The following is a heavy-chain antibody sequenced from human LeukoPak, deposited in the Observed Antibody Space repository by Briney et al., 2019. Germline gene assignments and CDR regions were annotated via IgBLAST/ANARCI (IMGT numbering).Heavy chain of an antibody. J-gene: IGHJ4*02. D-gene: IGHD3-16*02. CDR3: ARAYQPLGGLSLPDY. V-gene: IGHV7-4-1*02. CDR2: INTNTGNP. Sequence: ASVKVSCKASGYTFTSYTVNWVRQAPGQGLEWMGWINTNTGNPTYAQGFTGRFVFSLDTSVSTAYLLISSLKAEDTAVYYCARAYQPLGGLSLPDYWGQGTLVTVSS. CDR1: GYTFTSYT.